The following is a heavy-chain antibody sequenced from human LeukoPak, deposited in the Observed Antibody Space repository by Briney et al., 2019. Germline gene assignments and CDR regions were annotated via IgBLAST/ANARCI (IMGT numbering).Heavy chain of an antibody. CDR3: ARVHLRWLRPIRAFDI. Sequence: SETLSLTCAVYGGSFSGYYWSWIRQPPGKGLEWIGEINHSGSTNYNPSLKSRVTISVDTSKNQFSLKLSSVTAADTAVYYCARVHLRWLRPIRAFDIWGQGTMVTVSS. CDR1: GGSFSGYY. J-gene: IGHJ3*02. D-gene: IGHD4-17*01. V-gene: IGHV4-34*01. CDR2: INHSGST.